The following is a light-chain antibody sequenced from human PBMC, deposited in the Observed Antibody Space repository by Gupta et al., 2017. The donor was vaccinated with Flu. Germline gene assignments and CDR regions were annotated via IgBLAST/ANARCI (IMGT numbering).Light chain of an antibody. CDR3: QQYGNSWWT. J-gene: IGKJ1*01. V-gene: IGKV3-20*01. CDR2: GAS. Sequence: RRERATLSCRATQTISNNYLAWYQQKPGQAPRLLIFGASSRASGIPASFSGSGSGTDFTLTISRLEAEDFAVYYCQQYGNSWWTFGQGTKVEIK. CDR1: QTISNNY.